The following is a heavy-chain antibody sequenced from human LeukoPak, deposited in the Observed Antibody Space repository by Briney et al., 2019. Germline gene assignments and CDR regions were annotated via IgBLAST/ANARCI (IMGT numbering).Heavy chain of an antibody. CDR1: GFTLSGYA. CDR3: ASHYG. J-gene: IGHJ4*02. Sequence: PGGSLRLSCAASGFTLSGYAMHWVRQAPGKGLEWVAGIHMDHRTFYADSVKGRFTISRDNSANTIYLQMNSLRAEGTAIFYCASHYGGGQGTPVTVSS. CDR2: IHMDHRT. D-gene: IGHD3-16*01. V-gene: IGHV3-30*12.